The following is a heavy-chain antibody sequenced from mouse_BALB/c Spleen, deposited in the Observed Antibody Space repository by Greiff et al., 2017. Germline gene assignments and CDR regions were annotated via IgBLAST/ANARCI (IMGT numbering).Heavy chain of an antibody. D-gene: IGHD1-1*01. CDR3: ARSYGSMDY. CDR1: GYTFTSYW. Sequence: VKLVESGAELARPGASVKLSCKASGYTFTSYWMQWVKQRPGQGLEWIGAIYPGDGDTRYTQKFKGKATLTADKSSSTAYMQLSSLASEDSAVYYCARSYGSMDYWGQGTSVTVSA. J-gene: IGHJ4*01. V-gene: IGHV1-87*01. CDR2: IYPGDGDT.